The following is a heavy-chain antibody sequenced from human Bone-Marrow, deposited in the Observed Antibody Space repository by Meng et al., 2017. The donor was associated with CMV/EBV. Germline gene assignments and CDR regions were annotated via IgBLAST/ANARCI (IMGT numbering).Heavy chain of an antibody. J-gene: IGHJ4*02. CDR1: GFPFSSFW. CDR2: IKEDGSET. CDR3: ARDVRRGDSGPR. Sequence: GESLKISCAVSGFPFSSFWMSWVRQAPGKGLEWVANIKEDGSETFYVDSVKGRFTISRDNAKNSLYLQMNSLRVEDTAIYYCARDVRRGDSGPRWGQGALVTVSS. D-gene: IGHD2-21*01. V-gene: IGHV3-7*01.